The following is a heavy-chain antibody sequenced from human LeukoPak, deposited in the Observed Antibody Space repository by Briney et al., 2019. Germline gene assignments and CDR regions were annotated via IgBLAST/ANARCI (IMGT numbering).Heavy chain of an antibody. Sequence: GESLKISCKGSGYPFTTDWIGWVRQMPGKGLEWMGIIYPGDSDTRYRPSFQGQVTISADKSISTAYLQWNSLKASDTAVYCCARLAVAGLDYWGQGTLVTVSS. CDR3: ARLAVAGLDY. D-gene: IGHD6-19*01. V-gene: IGHV5-51*01. CDR2: IYPGDSDT. CDR1: GYPFTTDW. J-gene: IGHJ4*02.